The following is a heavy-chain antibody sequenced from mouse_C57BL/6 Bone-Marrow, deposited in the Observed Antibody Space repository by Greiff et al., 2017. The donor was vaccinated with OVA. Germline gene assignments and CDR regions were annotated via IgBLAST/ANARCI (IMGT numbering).Heavy chain of an antibody. V-gene: IGHV5-17*01. CDR3: ARPNYGSHFAY. Sequence: DVHLVESGGGLVKPGGSLKLSCAASGFTFSDYGMHWVRQAPEKGLEWVAYISSGSSTIYYADTVKGRFTISRDNAKNTLFLQMTSLRSEDTAMYYCARPNYGSHFAYWGQGTLVTVSA. CDR1: GFTFSDYG. CDR2: ISSGSSTI. J-gene: IGHJ3*01. D-gene: IGHD1-1*01.